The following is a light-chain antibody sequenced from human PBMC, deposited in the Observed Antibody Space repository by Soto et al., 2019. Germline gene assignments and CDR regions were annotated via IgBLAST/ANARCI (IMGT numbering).Light chain of an antibody. Sequence: DIQMTQSPSTLSASVGDKVTITCRASQSISAWLAWYQQKSGKAPRLLIYKASSLESGVPSRFSGSGSGTEFTLTISCLQPDDFATYYCQQYHSYSWTFGQGTKVDIK. CDR1: QSISAW. CDR3: QQYHSYSWT. J-gene: IGKJ1*01. CDR2: KAS. V-gene: IGKV1-5*03.